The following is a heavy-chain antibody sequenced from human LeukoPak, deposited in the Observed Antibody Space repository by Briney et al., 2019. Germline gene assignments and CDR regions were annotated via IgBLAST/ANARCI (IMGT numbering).Heavy chain of an antibody. V-gene: IGHV3-21*01. CDR3: ARGSEWEPLYYFDY. J-gene: IGHJ4*02. D-gene: IGHD1-26*01. Sequence: PGGSLRLSCTASGFTFSIYNMNWVRQAPGKGLEWVALISSSSGYLYYTDSVKGRFTISRDNAKNSLYLQMNGLKAEDTAVYYCARGSEWEPLYYFDYWGQGNLVTVSS. CDR2: ISSSSGYL. CDR1: GFTFSIYN.